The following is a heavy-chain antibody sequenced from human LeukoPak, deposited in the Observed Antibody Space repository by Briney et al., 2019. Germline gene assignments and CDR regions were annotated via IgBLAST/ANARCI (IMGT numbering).Heavy chain of an antibody. CDR1: GGSISSYY. CDR3: ARQEATYYYDSSGYYLGAFDI. CDR2: IYTSGST. D-gene: IGHD3-22*01. J-gene: IGHJ3*02. Sequence: SETLSLTCTASGGSISSYYWSWIRQPAGKGLEWIGRIYTSGSTNYNPSLKSRVTMSVDTSKNQFSLKLSSVTAADTAVYYCARQEATYYYDSSGYYLGAFDIWGQGTMVTVSS. V-gene: IGHV4-4*07.